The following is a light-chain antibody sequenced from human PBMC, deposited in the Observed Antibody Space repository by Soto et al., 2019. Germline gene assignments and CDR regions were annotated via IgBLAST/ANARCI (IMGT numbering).Light chain of an antibody. Sequence: QSALPQPPSASGSPGRSVTISCSGTSSDVGDYNSVSWYQQHPGKAPKLMIYEVSKRPSGVPDRFSGSKSGNAASLTVSGLQAEDEADYYCSSYAGSNIWVFGGGTKLTVL. J-gene: IGLJ3*02. CDR1: SSDVGDYNS. CDR2: EVS. CDR3: SSYAGSNIWV. V-gene: IGLV2-8*01.